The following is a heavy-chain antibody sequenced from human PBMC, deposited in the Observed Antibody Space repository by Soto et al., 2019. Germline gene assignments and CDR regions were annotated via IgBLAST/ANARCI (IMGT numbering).Heavy chain of an antibody. CDR3: ARDNPPMGV. V-gene: IGHV1-3*01. CDR2: INAGNGNT. Sequence: ASVQVSCKASGYTFTNYAMHWVRQAPGQRPEWMGWINAGNGNTKYSQKFQGRVTITRDTSASTAYKELRSLRSDDTAVYYCARDNPPMGVWGQGTTVTVSS. J-gene: IGHJ6*02. CDR1: GYTFTNYA.